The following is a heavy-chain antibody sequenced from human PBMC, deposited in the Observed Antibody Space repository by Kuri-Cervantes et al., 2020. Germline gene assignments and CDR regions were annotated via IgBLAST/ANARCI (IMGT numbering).Heavy chain of an antibody. J-gene: IGHJ4*02. CDR2: IWYDGSNK. D-gene: IGHD1-1*01. CDR1: GFTFSSYG. CDR3: ARGGWNGWRPFDY. Sequence: GESLKISCAASGFTFSSYGMHWVRQAPGKGLEWVAVIWYDGSNKYYADSVKGRFTISRDNAKNSLYLQMNSLRAEDTAVYYCARGGWNGWRPFDYWGQGTLVTVSS. V-gene: IGHV3-33*01.